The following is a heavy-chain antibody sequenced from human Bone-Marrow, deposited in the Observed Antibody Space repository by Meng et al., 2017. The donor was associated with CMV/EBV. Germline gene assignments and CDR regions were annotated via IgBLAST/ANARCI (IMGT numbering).Heavy chain of an antibody. J-gene: IGHJ4*02. D-gene: IGHD1-14*01. CDR1: GYTFSSYG. V-gene: IGHV1-18*01. CDR2: ISPHNGDT. Sequence: ASVKVSCKAFGYTFSSYGITWVRQAPGQGLEWMGWISPHNGDTDYAQKFQGRVTMTTDTSTTTAYMELRSLTSDDTAVYYCARGGYSNGNHPDYWGQGTLVTVSS. CDR3: ARGGYSNGNHPDY.